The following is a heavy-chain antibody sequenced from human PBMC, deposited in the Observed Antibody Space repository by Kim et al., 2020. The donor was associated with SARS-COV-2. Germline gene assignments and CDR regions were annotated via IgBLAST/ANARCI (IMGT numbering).Heavy chain of an antibody. V-gene: IGHV1-18*04. CDR3: ARGAYGDVSFDY. CDR1: GYMFTGYG. J-gene: IGHJ4*02. Sequence: ASVKVSCKACGYMFTGYGFSWVRQAPGQGLEWLGWISARDGNTKYGQKVQGRVIMTTDTSTNTAYMELWSLRSDDTAMYYCARGAYGDVSFDYWGQGTLV. D-gene: IGHD4-17*01. CDR2: ISARDGNT.